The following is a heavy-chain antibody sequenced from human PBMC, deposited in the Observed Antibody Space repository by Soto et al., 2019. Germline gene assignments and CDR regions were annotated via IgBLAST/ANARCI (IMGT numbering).Heavy chain of an antibody. CDR2: IYYSGST. CDR1: GGSISSYY. D-gene: IGHD2-15*01. J-gene: IGHJ5*02. CDR3: ARGRAWFDP. V-gene: IGHV4-59*08. Sequence: QVQLQESDPGLVKPSETLSLTCTVTGGSISSYYWSWIRQPPGKGLEWIGYIYYSGSTNYNPSLKSRVTISVDTSKNQFSLKLSSVTAADTAVYYCARGRAWFDPWGQGTLVTVSS.